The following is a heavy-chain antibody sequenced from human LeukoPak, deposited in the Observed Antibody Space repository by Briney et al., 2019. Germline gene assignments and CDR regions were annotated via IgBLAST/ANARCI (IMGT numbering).Heavy chain of an antibody. V-gene: IGHV3-23*01. CDR1: GFTFSSYA. Sequence: GGSLRLSCAASGFTFSSYAMSWVRQAPGKGLEWVSAISGSGGSTYYADSVKGRFTISRDNSKNTLYLQMNSLRAEDTAVYYSAKDKDAEWLLYVPYYFDYWGQGTLVTVSS. D-gene: IGHD3-3*01. CDR2: ISGSGGST. J-gene: IGHJ4*02. CDR3: AKDKDAEWLLYVPYYFDY.